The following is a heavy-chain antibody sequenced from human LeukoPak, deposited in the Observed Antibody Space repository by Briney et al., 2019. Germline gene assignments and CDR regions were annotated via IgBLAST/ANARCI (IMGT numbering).Heavy chain of an antibody. CDR3: ARGSSGVTNYYYYGMDV. CDR2: IIPILGIA. CDR1: GGTFSSYA. J-gene: IGHJ6*02. D-gene: IGHD2-21*02. Sequence: ASVKVSCKASGGTFSSYAISWVRQAPGQGLEWMGRIIPILGIANYAQKFQGRVTITADKSTSTAYMELSSLRSEDTAVYYCARGSSGVTNYYYYGMDVWGQGTTVTVSS. V-gene: IGHV1-69*04.